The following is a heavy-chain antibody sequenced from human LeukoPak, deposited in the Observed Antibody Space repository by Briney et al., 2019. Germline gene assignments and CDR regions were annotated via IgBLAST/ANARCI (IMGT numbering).Heavy chain of an antibody. Sequence: PSETLSLTCTVSGGSISRYHWSWVRQPPGKGLEWIGYIHHTGSTNFNPSLKSRVTMSVDTSENQFSLQLSSVTAADTALYYCATHDGSSWFYFDYWSQGTLVTDSS. CDR3: ATHDGSSWFYFDY. CDR1: GGSISRYH. J-gene: IGHJ4*02. V-gene: IGHV4-59*08. CDR2: IHHTGST. D-gene: IGHD6-13*01.